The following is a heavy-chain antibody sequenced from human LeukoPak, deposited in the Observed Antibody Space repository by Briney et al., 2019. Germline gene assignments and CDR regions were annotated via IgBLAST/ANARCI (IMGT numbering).Heavy chain of an antibody. D-gene: IGHD6-19*01. CDR1: GFTFSNYW. CDR2: IKQDGREK. Sequence: PGGSLRLSCTASGFTFSNYWMTWVRQAPGKGVEWVANIKQDGREKYYVDSVTGRFTISKDNAKNLLFLQMSSLSPEDTAVYYCARKAGKMFDYWGQGTLVTASS. V-gene: IGHV3-7*01. J-gene: IGHJ4*02. CDR3: ARKAGKMFDY.